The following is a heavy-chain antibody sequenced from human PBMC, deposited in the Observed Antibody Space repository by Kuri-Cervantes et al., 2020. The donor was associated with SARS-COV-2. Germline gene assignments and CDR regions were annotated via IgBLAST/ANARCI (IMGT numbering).Heavy chain of an antibody. CDR2: INPNSGGT. CDR1: GYTFIDHY. CDR3: ARFRYYDSSRHASDI. V-gene: IGHV1-2*02. Sequence: ASVKVSCKASGYTFIDHYMHWVRQAPGQGLGWMGWINPNSGGTNYAQKFQGRVTMTRDTSISTAYMELSRLRSDGTAVYYCARFRYYDSSRHASDIWGQGTMVTVSS. D-gene: IGHD3-22*01. J-gene: IGHJ3*02.